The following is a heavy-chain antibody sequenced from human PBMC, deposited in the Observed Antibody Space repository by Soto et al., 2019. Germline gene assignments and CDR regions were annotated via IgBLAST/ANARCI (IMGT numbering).Heavy chain of an antibody. V-gene: IGHV4-59*11. CDR1: GGSISSHF. CDR3: ATDLAEVPREFEY. CDR2: VYYTGTT. Sequence: SQTLSLTCTVSGGSISSHFYMWLLQPPGKGLEWIGSVYYTGTTDYDHSVKSRVTILVYTYKTKSSLTLSSVTAADQAVYYRATDLAEVPREFEYWGPGILV. J-gene: IGHJ4*02. D-gene: IGHD6-13*01.